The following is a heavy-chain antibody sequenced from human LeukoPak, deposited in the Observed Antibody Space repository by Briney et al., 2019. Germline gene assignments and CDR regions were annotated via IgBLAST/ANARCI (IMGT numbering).Heavy chain of an antibody. Sequence: GGSLRLSCAASGFTFSSYAMSWVRQAPGKGLEWVSAISDSGGVTYYADSVKGRFTISRDNSKNTLYLQMNSLRAEDTALYYCAKALGSENYPYYYYYAMDVWGQGTTVTVSS. CDR1: GFTFSSYA. CDR2: ISDSGGVT. J-gene: IGHJ6*02. V-gene: IGHV3-23*01. D-gene: IGHD3-10*01. CDR3: AKALGSENYPYYYYYAMDV.